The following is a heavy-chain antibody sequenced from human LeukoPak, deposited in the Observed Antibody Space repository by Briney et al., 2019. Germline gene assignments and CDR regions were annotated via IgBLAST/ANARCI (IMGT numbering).Heavy chain of an antibody. CDR3: ATDIVATRGIFY. D-gene: IGHD5-12*01. J-gene: IGHJ4*02. Sequence: SETLSLTCTVSGGSISSSSYYWGWIRQPPGKGLEWIGSIYYSGSTYYNPSLKSRVTISVDTSKNQFSLKLSSVTAADTAVYYCATDIVATRGIFYWGQGTLVTVSS. CDR2: IYYSGST. V-gene: IGHV4-39*01. CDR1: GGSISSSSYY.